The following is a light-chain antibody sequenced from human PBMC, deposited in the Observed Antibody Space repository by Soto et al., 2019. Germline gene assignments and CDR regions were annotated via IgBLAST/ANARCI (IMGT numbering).Light chain of an antibody. J-gene: IGLJ1*01. V-gene: IGLV2-14*01. CDR3: CSYTSSSTYV. CDR1: SSDVGGYNY. Sequence: QSALTQPASVSGSPGQSITISCTGTSSDVGGYNYVSWYQQHPGKAPKLMIYDVSNRPSGVSNRFSGSKSGNTASLTISGLQAEDDADYYCCSYTSSSTYVFGTGTQLTVL. CDR2: DVS.